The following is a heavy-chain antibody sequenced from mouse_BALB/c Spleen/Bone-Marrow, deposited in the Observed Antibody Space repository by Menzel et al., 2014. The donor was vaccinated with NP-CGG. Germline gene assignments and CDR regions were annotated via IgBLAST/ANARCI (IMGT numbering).Heavy chain of an antibody. CDR2: IDPANGYT. D-gene: IGHD1-2*01. CDR3: ARVTAATSYYAMDF. V-gene: IGHV14-3*02. CDR1: GFNIKDTY. J-gene: IGHJ4*01. Sequence: EVNVVESGAELVAPGASVKLSCTGSGFNIKDTYIHWMKQRPEQGLEWIGRIDPANGYTKYDPKFQAKATITADTFPNTSYLQLSSLAPEDSAVYYCARVTAATSYYAMDFWGQGTSVTVSS.